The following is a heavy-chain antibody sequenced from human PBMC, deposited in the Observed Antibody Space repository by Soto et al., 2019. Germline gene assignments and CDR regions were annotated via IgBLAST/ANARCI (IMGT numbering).Heavy chain of an antibody. J-gene: IGHJ4*02. Sequence: QLQLQESGSGLVKPSQTLSLTCAVSGDSISSGGYSWSWIRQPPGKGLEGIGYVYQSGSTYYSPSLKSRVTISVDTSKNQFSLKLSSVTAADTAVYYCAREGGGAWGYWGQGTLVTVSS. CDR2: VYQSGST. CDR3: AREGGGAWGY. D-gene: IGHD2-21*02. V-gene: IGHV4-30-2*05. CDR1: GDSISSGGYS.